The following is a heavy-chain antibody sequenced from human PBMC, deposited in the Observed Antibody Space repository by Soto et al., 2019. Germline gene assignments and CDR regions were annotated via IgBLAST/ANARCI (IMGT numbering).Heavy chain of an antibody. D-gene: IGHD4-17*01. J-gene: IGHJ6*02. CDR2: MYYSGST. CDR1: GGSISSRSYY. CDR3: AADTVTLYYYYYGMDV. V-gene: IGHV4-39*01. Sequence: SETLSLTCTVSGGSISSRSYYWGWIRQPPGKGLEWIGSMYYSGSTYYNPSLKSRVTISVDTSKNQFSLKLSSVTAADTALYYCAADTVTLYYYYYGMDVWGQGTTVTVSS.